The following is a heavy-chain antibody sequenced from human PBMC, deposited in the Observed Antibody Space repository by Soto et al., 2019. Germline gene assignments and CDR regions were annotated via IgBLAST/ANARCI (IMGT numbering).Heavy chain of an antibody. CDR1: GFTFSSYG. J-gene: IGHJ4*02. CDR2: ISYDGSNK. Sequence: QVQLVESGGGVVQPGRSLRLSCAASGFTFSSYGMHWVRQAPGKGLEWVAVISYDGSNKYYADSVKGRFTISRDNSKNTRDLQMNCLRAEDTAVDYCAKSGSSFDLFAYWRRGTLIRVPS. V-gene: IGHV3-30*18. CDR3: AKSGSSFDLFAY. D-gene: IGHD6-6*01.